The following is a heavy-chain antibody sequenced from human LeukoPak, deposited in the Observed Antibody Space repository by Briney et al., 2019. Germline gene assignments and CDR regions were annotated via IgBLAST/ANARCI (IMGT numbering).Heavy chain of an antibody. CDR3: ARGNYYDSSGYTPAPFYWDMDV. Sequence: PGGSLRLSCAASGFTFSSYGMHWVRQAPGKGLEWVAFIRYDGSNKYYADSVKGRFTISRDNSKNTLYLQMNSLRAEDTAVYYCARGNYYDSSGYTPAPFYWDMDVWGKGTTVTVSS. CDR1: GFTFSSYG. V-gene: IGHV3-30*02. J-gene: IGHJ6*03. CDR2: IRYDGSNK. D-gene: IGHD3-22*01.